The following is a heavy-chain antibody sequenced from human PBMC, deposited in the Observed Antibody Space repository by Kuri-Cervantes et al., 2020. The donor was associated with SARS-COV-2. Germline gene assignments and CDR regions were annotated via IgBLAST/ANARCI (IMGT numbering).Heavy chain of an antibody. D-gene: IGHD3-3*01. CDR2: INHSGST. Sequence: SETLSLTCAVYGGSFSGYYWSWIRQPLGKGLEWIGEINHSGSTNYNPSLKSRVTMSVDTSKNQFSLKLSSVTAADTAVYYCARGVPGYYDFWSGYSTRWFDPWGQGALVTVSS. V-gene: IGHV4-34*01. CDR1: GGSFSGYY. J-gene: IGHJ5*02. CDR3: ARGVPGYYDFWSGYSTRWFDP.